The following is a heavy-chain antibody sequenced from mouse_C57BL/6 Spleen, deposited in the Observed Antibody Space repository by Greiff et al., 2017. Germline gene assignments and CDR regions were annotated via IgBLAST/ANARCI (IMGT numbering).Heavy chain of an antibody. CDR3: ARSGNYWYFDV. J-gene: IGHJ1*03. CDR1: GYAFSSYW. CDR2: IYPGDGDT. V-gene: IGHV1-80*01. Sequence: QVQLQQSGAELVKPGASVKISCKASGYAFSSYWMNWVQQRPGKGLEWIGQIYPGDGDTNYNGEFKGKATLTADKSYCTAYMQLSSLTSEDSAVYFCARSGNYWYFDVWGTGTTVTVSS. D-gene: IGHD2-1*01.